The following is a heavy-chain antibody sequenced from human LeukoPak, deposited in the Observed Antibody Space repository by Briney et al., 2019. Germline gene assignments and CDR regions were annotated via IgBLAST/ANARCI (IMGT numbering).Heavy chain of an antibody. V-gene: IGHV3-30*02. CDR3: ARAGGSNTAMLY. D-gene: IGHD5-18*01. J-gene: IGHJ4*02. Sequence: GGSLRLSCAASGFTFSSYGMHWVRQAPGKGLEWVAFIRYDGSNKYYADSVKGRFTISRDNAKNSLYLQMNSLRAEDTAVYYCARAGGSNTAMLYWGQGTLVTVSS. CDR2: IRYDGSNK. CDR1: GFTFSSYG.